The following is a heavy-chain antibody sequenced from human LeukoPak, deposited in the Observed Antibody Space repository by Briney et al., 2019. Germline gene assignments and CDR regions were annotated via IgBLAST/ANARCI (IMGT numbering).Heavy chain of an antibody. CDR2: IYYSGST. Sequence: SETLSLTCTVSGGSISSYYWSWIRQPPGKGLEWIGYIYYSGSTNYSPSLKSRVTISVDTSKNQFSLKLSSVTAADTAVYYCARGVAVAGTFYFDYWGQGTLVTVSS. CDR1: GGSISSYY. D-gene: IGHD6-19*01. J-gene: IGHJ4*02. CDR3: ARGVAVAGTFYFDY. V-gene: IGHV4-59*01.